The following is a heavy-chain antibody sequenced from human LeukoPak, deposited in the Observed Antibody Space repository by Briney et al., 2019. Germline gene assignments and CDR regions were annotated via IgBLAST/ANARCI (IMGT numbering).Heavy chain of an antibody. CDR1: GYTFTSYW. J-gene: IGHJ4*02. CDR3: ARLKGSVPAHEYYFDY. D-gene: IGHD2-2*01. Sequence: GESLKISWKGSGYTFTSYWIGWVRQMPGKGLEWMGITYPGDPDTRYSPSFQGQVTISADKSISTAYLQWSSLKASDTAMYYCARLKGSVPAHEYYFDYWGQRTLVTVSS. V-gene: IGHV5-51*01. CDR2: TYPGDPDT.